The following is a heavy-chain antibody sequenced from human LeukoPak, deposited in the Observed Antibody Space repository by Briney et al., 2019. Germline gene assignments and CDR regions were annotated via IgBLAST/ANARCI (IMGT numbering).Heavy chain of an antibody. J-gene: IGHJ4*02. Sequence: GGSLRLSCAASGFTFSDYYMSWIRQAPGKGPEWVSYISRSGSTIYYADSVKGRFTISRDNSKNTLYLQMNSLRAEDTAVYYCARELGVVVITPPLDYWGQGTLVTVSS. V-gene: IGHV3-11*04. CDR2: ISRSGSTI. CDR3: ARELGVVVITPPLDY. CDR1: GFTFSDYY. D-gene: IGHD3-22*01.